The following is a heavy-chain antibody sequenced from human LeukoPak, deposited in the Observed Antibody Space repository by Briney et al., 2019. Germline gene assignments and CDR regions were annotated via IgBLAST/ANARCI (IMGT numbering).Heavy chain of an antibody. V-gene: IGHV3-33*01. CDR1: GFTFSSYG. J-gene: IGHJ3*02. Sequence: RGSLRLSCAASGFTFSSYGMHWVRQAPGKGLEWVAVIWYDGSNKYYADSVKGRFTISRDNSKNTLYLQMNSLRAEDTAVYYCARLEMATTEGAFDIWGQGTMVTVSS. CDR2: IWYDGSNK. CDR3: ARLEMATTEGAFDI. D-gene: IGHD5-24*01.